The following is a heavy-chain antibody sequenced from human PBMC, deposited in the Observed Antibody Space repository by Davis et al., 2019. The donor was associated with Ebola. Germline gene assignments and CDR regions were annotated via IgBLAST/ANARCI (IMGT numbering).Heavy chain of an antibody. CDR2: ISSSSSTI. D-gene: IGHD1-1*01. CDR3: AKDPTGHGSGNDY. J-gene: IGHJ4*02. CDR1: GFTFSSYS. V-gene: IGHV3-48*02. Sequence: GESLKISCAASGFTFSSYSMNWVRQAPGKGLEWVSYISSSSSTIYYADSVKGRFTISRDNAKNSLYLQMNSLRDEDTAVYYCAKDPTGHGSGNDYWGQGTLVTVSS.